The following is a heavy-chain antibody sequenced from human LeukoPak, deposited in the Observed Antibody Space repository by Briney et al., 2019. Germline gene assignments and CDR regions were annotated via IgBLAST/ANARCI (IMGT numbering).Heavy chain of an antibody. D-gene: IGHD3-10*01. Sequence: SETLSFTCAVYGGSFSGYYWSWLRQPPGKGLEGIGNIFYSGTTYYSPSLKSRVTISLDTSRNQFSLKLNSVTAADTAVYYCAKSNGYGLVDIWGQGTMVTVSS. V-gene: IGHV4-34*12. CDR3: AKSNGYGLVDI. CDR1: GGSFSGYY. J-gene: IGHJ3*02. CDR2: IFYSGTT.